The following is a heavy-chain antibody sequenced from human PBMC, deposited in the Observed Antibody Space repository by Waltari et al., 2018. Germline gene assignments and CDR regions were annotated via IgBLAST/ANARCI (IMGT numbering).Heavy chain of an antibody. CDR1: GGTFSSYA. Sequence: QVQLVQSGAEVKKPGSSVKVSCKAPGGTFSSYAISWVRQAPGQGLEWMGGIIPIFGTANYAQKSQGRVTITADESTSTAYMELSSLRSEDTAVYYCARVLQTPWGWPYAFDIWGQGTMVTVSS. V-gene: IGHV1-69*13. D-gene: IGHD3-16*01. J-gene: IGHJ3*02. CDR3: ARVLQTPWGWPYAFDI. CDR2: IIPIFGTA.